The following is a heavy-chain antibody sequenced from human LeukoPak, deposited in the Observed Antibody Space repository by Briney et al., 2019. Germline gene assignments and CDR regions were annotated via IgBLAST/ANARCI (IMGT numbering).Heavy chain of an antibody. V-gene: IGHV3-48*03. D-gene: IGHD6-13*01. CDR2: ISSSGSTI. CDR3: ARGGYSSSWYSDY. Sequence: GGSLRLSCAASGSTFSSYEMNWVRQAPGKGLEWVSYISSSGSTIYYADSVKGRFTISRDNAKNSLYLQMNSLRAEDTAVYYCARGGYSSSWYSDYWGQGTLVTVSS. CDR1: GSTFSSYE. J-gene: IGHJ4*02.